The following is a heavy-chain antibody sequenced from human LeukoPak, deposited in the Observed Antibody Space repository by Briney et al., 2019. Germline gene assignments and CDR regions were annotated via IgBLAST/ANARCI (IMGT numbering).Heavy chain of an antibody. Sequence: GGSLRLSCAASGFTFSSHGMHWVRQAPGKGLEWVAFIQYDGSNKYYADSVKGRFTISRDNSKNTLYLQMNSLRAEDTAVYYCASLFGGYSDYWGQGTLVTASS. J-gene: IGHJ4*02. CDR2: IQYDGSNK. D-gene: IGHD3-16*01. V-gene: IGHV3-30*02. CDR3: ASLFGGYSDY. CDR1: GFTFSSHG.